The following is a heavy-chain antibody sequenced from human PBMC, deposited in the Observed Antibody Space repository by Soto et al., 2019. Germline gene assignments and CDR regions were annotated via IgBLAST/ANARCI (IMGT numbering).Heavy chain of an antibody. CDR3: ARAVTWGLDV. V-gene: IGHV3-48*02. CDR1: GFTFSLYS. CDR2: ISRSSTGI. D-gene: IGHD3-10*01. J-gene: IGHJ6*02. Sequence: EVQLVESGGGLVQPGGSLRLSCAASGFTFSLYSMSWVRQAPGKGLEWVSYISRSSTGIHYADSVKGRFTISRDDATNSMHLQMYSLRDGDTVVDYCARAVTWGLDVWGQGTTVSISS.